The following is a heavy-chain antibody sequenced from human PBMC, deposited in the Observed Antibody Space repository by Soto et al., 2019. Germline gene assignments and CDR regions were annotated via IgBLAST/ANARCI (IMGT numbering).Heavy chain of an antibody. CDR1: GDSISSGGYY. Sequence: QVQLQESGPGLVKPSQTLSLTCTVSGDSISSGGYYWSWIRQHPGKGLEWIGYIYYSGSTYYNPSIKSRVLISVDTSKKQFSLRLSSVTAADTAVYFCARGAPITMVRGVTIRFEYWGQGTLVTVSS. D-gene: IGHD3-10*01. CDR2: IYYSGST. V-gene: IGHV4-31*03. CDR3: ARGAPITMVRGVTIRFEY. J-gene: IGHJ4*02.